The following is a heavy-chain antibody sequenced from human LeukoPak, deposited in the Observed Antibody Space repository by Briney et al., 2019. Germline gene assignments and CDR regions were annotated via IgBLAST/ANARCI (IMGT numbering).Heavy chain of an antibody. CDR2: IISSGSYI. D-gene: IGHD3-9*01. J-gene: IGHJ4*02. Sequence: GGSLRLSCAGSGFSFNNYTMNWVRQAAGKGLEWVSSIISSGSYIYYADSVKGRFTISRDNAKNALYLQMNSLRAEDTAVYFCARDYACFDWYLDYWGQGTLVTVSS. CDR1: GFSFNNYT. CDR3: ARDYACFDWYLDY. V-gene: IGHV3-21*01.